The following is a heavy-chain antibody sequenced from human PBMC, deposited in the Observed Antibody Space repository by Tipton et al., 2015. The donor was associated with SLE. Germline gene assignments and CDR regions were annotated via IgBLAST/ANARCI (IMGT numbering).Heavy chain of an antibody. CDR2: ISGYNGNT. J-gene: IGHJ6*03. Sequence: QSGAEVRKPGASVTVSCKASGYTFTSYRITWVRQAPGQGLEWMGWISGYNGNTNYAQKLQGRVTMTADTSTSTAYMELRSLRSDDTAVYYCARLGDWDQYYYMDVWGKGTTVTVSS. V-gene: IGHV1-18*01. D-gene: IGHD3-16*01. CDR3: ARLGDWDQYYYMDV. CDR1: GYTFTSYR.